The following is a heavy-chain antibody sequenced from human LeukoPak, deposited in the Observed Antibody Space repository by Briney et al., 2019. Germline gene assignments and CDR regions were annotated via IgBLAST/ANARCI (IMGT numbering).Heavy chain of an antibody. V-gene: IGHV5-51*01. CDR3: ARQAAAAGPDFFDY. CDR1: GYSFTSYW. J-gene: IGHJ4*02. Sequence: GASLQISCKGSGYSFTSYWIGWVRQMPGKGLEWMGIIYSGDSDTRYSPSFQGQVTISADKSISTAYLQWSSLKASDTAMYYCARQAAAAGPDFFDYWGQGTLVTVSS. D-gene: IGHD6-13*01. CDR2: IYSGDSDT.